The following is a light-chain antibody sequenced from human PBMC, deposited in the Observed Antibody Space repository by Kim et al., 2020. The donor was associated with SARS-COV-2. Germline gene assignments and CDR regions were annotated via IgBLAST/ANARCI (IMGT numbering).Light chain of an antibody. CDR1: QSVSSSY. J-gene: IGKJ2*03. CDR3: QQYGSSPYS. V-gene: IGKV3-20*01. CDR2: GAS. Sequence: LSPGERATLSCSASQSVSSSYLAWYQQKPGQAPRLLIYGASSRATGIPDRFSGSGSGTDFTLTISRLEPEDFAVYYCQQYGSSPYSFGQGTKLEI.